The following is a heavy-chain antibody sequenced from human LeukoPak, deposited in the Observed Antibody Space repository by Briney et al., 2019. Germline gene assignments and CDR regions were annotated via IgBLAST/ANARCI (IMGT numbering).Heavy chain of an antibody. CDR2: ISGSGGST. CDR3: ANIYGDYGAGYFQH. V-gene: IGHV3-23*01. Sequence: GESLKISCKGSGYSFTSYWISWVRQAPGKGLEWVSAISGSGGSTYYADSVKGRFTISRDNSKNTLYLQMNSLRAEDTAVYYCANIYGDYGAGYFQHWGQGTLVTVSS. D-gene: IGHD4-17*01. CDR1: GYSFTSYW. J-gene: IGHJ1*01.